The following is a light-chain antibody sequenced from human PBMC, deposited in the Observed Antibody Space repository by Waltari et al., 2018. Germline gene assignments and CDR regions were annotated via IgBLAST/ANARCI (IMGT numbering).Light chain of an antibody. CDR1: SSAVGGYKY. J-gene: IGLJ3*02. CDR2: DVS. V-gene: IGLV2-14*01. Sequence: QSALTQPASVSGSPGQSITISCTGTSSAVGGYKYVSGYQQHPGKAPKLMIYDVSKRPSGVSNRFSGSKSGNTASLTISGLQAEDEADYYCSSYTSSSTWVFGGGTKLTVL. CDR3: SSYTSSSTWV.